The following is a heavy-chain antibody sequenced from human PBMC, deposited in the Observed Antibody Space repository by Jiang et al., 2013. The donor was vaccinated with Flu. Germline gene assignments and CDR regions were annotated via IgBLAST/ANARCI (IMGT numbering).Heavy chain of an antibody. CDR3: AHRRRHSVLRYFDWLNGSGFDP. J-gene: IGHJ5*02. Sequence: KPTQTLTLTCTFSGFSLSTSGVGVGWIRQPPGKALEWLALIYWDDDKRYSPSLKSRLTITKDTSKNQVVLTMTNMDPVDTATYYCAHRRRHSVLRYFDWLNGSGFDPWGQGTLVTVSS. CDR1: GFSLSTSGVG. CDR2: IYWDDDK. V-gene: IGHV2-5*02. D-gene: IGHD3-9*01.